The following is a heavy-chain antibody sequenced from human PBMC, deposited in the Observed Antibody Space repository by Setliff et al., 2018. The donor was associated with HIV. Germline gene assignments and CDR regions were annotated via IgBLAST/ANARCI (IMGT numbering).Heavy chain of an antibody. J-gene: IGHJ4*02. CDR1: GDSINSGGYY. D-gene: IGHD3-22*01. Sequence: NPSETLSLTCIVSGDSINSGGYYWSWIRQPPGKGLEWIGEINPRGNTNHIPSLKSRVTISADTSKNQFSLNLTSVTAADTAVYYCARGRYFDGSGLPFDHWGQGILVTVSS. CDR2: INPRGNT. CDR3: ARGRYFDGSGLPFDH. V-gene: IGHV4-61*08.